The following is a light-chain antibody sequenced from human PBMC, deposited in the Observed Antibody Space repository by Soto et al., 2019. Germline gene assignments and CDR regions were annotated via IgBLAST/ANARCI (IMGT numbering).Light chain of an antibody. Sequence: EIVLTQSPGTLSLSPGDRATLSCRASQSVSSNQLAWYQQKPGQAPRLLMYGASSRATGIPDRFSGSGSGTDFTITISRLGTEDFAVYYCQQYAISWTFGQGTKVEIK. J-gene: IGKJ1*01. CDR1: QSVSSNQ. V-gene: IGKV3-20*01. CDR3: QQYAISWT. CDR2: GAS.